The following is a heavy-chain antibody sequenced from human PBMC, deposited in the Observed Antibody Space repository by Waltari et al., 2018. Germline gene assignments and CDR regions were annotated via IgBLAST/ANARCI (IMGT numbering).Heavy chain of an antibody. CDR3: ARDYCDRTNCHGMDV. Sequence: QVQLVESGGGVVQPGRSLRLSCAASEFTSSSYAMHWVRQAPGKGLEWVAVISYNERNMYYVDSVNGRFTISRDNSKKTLYLQMNSLIAEDTAVYYCARDYCDRTNCHGMDVWCRGTTVTGSS. J-gene: IGHJ6*02. CDR1: EFTSSSYA. CDR2: ISYNERNM. V-gene: IGHV3-30*04. D-gene: IGHD3-22*01.